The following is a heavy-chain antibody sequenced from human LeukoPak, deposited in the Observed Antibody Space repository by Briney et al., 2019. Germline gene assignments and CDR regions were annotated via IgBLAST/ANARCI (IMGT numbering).Heavy chain of an antibody. J-gene: IGHJ3*02. CDR3: AKSITGTTRAFDI. D-gene: IGHD1-20*01. Sequence: SETLSLTCTVSGGSISSYYWSWIRQPPEKGLEWIGYINYRGSTNYSPSHNSRVTISVDTSKNQFSLRLSSVTAADTAVYYCAKSITGTTRAFDIWGQGTMVTVSS. CDR2: INYRGST. CDR1: GGSISSYY. V-gene: IGHV4-59*01.